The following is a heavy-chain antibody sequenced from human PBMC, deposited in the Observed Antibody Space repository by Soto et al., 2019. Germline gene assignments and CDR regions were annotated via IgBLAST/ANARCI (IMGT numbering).Heavy chain of an antibody. D-gene: IGHD2-8*01. Sequence: QGHLVQSGAEVKKPGASVKVSSKASGYTFSRYGISWVRQAAGQGVVWMGWISGYNGDTSYAQNLQDRVTMIIDTSTNTAYMELRSLTSADTAVYYCAKNGQPPYYYYGLDVWGQGTTVTVSS. J-gene: IGHJ6*02. CDR1: GYTFSRYG. CDR2: ISGYNGDT. V-gene: IGHV1-18*01. CDR3: AKNGQPPYYYYGLDV.